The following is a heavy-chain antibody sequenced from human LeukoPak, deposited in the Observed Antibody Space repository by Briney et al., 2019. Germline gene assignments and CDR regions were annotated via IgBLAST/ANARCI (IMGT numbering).Heavy chain of an antibody. CDR1: GGSFSGYY. CDR2: INNSGST. D-gene: IGHD3-22*01. Sequence: SETLSLTCAVYGGSFSGYYWSWIRQPPGKGLEWIGEINNSGSTNYNPSLKSRVTISVDTSKNQFSLKLSSVTAADTAVYYCASFWGYDSSGSDFDYWGQGTLVTVSS. J-gene: IGHJ4*02. CDR3: ASFWGYDSSGSDFDY. V-gene: IGHV4-34*01.